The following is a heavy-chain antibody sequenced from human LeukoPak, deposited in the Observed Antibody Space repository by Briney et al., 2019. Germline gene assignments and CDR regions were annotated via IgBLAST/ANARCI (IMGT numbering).Heavy chain of an antibody. Sequence: ASVKVSCKASGYTFTSYDINWVRQATGQGLEWMGWMNPSSGNTGYAQKFQGRVTMTRNTSISTAYMELSSLRSEDTAVYYCARGTLGGLVVVNRFDIWGQGTMVTVSS. D-gene: IGHD3-22*01. CDR3: ARGTLGGLVVVNRFDI. J-gene: IGHJ3*02. CDR2: MNPSSGNT. CDR1: GYTFTSYD. V-gene: IGHV1-8*01.